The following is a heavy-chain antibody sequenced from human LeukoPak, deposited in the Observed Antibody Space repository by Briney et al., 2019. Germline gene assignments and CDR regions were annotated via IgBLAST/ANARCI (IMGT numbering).Heavy chain of an antibody. CDR3: ARGRVGSSWYASIFDP. CDR1: GGSISSYY. J-gene: IGHJ5*02. D-gene: IGHD6-13*01. CDR2: IYTSGST. Sequence: SETLSLTCTVSGGSISSYYWSWIRQPAGKGLEWIGRIYTSGSTNYNPSLKSRVTMSVDTSKNQFSLKLSSVTAADTAVYYCARGRVGSSWYASIFDPWGQGTLVTVSS. V-gene: IGHV4-4*07.